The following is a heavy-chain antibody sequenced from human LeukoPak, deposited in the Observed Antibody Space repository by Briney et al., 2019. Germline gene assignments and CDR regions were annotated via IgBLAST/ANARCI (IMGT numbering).Heavy chain of an antibody. V-gene: IGHV3-23*01. J-gene: IGHJ4*02. CDR3: AKAASGNWNDVSDY. Sequence: GGSLRLSCAASGFTFSTYAMSWVRQAPGKGLEWVSAIGGSGVSTSYADSVRSRFTISRDNSKNTLYLQMNSLTAEDTAVYYCAKAASGNWNDVSDYWGQGTLVTVSS. CDR1: GFTFSTYA. D-gene: IGHD1-1*01. CDR2: IGGSGVST.